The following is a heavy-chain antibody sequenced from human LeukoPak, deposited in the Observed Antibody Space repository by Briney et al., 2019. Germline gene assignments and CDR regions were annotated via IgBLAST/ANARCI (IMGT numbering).Heavy chain of an antibody. D-gene: IGHD6-13*01. J-gene: IGHJ6*03. CDR2: ISDSGDGT. V-gene: IGHV3-23*01. CDR3: AKGVAAAGTEDDYYYYYFMDV. CDR1: GFTFSSYV. Sequence: PGGSLRLSCAASGFTFSSYVMSWVRQAPGKGLEWVSTISDSGDGTFYADSVKGRFTISRDNSKNTLYLQMNSLRAEDTAVYYCAKGVAAAGTEDDYYYYYFMDVWGKGTTVTVSS.